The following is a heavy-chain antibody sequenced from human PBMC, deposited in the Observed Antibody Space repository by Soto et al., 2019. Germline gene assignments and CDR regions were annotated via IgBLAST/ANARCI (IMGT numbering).Heavy chain of an antibody. J-gene: IGHJ4*02. CDR1: GGTFSSSA. D-gene: IGHD3-22*01. CDR2: IIPIFGTA. V-gene: IGHV1-69*01. CDR3: AGGKRADSSGSFYY. Sequence: QVQLVQSGAEVQKPGSSVKVSCKASGGTFSSSAISWVRQAPGQGLEWMGGIIPIFGTANYAQKFQGRVTMTADESTSTAYMELSSLRSEDTAVYYCAGGKRADSSGSFYYWGQGTLVTVSS.